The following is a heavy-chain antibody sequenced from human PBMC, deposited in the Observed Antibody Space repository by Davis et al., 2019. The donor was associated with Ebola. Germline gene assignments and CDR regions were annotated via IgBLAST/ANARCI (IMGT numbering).Heavy chain of an antibody. CDR2: ISYDGSNK. D-gene: IGHD2-15*01. J-gene: IGHJ6*02. CDR1: GFTFSSYG. CDR3: AKDSGYCSGGSCLYYYYYGMDV. Sequence: GESLKISCAASGFTFSSYGMHWVRQAPGKGLEWVAVISYDGSNKYYADSVKGRFTISRDNSKNTLYLQMNSLIAEDTAVYYCAKDSGYCSGGSCLYYYYYGMDVWGQGTTVTVSS. V-gene: IGHV3-30*18.